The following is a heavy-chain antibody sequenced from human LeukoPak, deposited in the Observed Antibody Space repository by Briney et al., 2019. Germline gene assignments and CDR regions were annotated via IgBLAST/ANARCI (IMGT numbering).Heavy chain of an antibody. J-gene: IGHJ4*02. CDR1: GGTFSSYA. D-gene: IGHD4-17*01. Sequence: SVKVSCKASGGTFSSYAISWVRQAPGQGLEWMGGIIPIFGTANYAQKFQGRVTITPDKSTSTAYMELSSLRCEDTAVYYCARAYDFGDYVGYYLDYWGQGTLVTVSS. CDR2: IIPIFGTA. CDR3: ARAYDFGDYVGYYLDY. V-gene: IGHV1-69*06.